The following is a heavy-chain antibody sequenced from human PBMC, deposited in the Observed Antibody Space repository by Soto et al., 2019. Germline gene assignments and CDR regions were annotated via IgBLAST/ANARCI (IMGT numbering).Heavy chain of an antibody. J-gene: IGHJ1*01. Sequence: QVHLVESGGGVVQPGTSLRVSCVGSGFTFRSYVIHWVRQAPGKGLEWVALTSYDGSDKYYGDSVRGRFTISRDNSRNTVDLQMDSLSLEDTALYYCARWGTTGGLDVWGQGTLVSVS. CDR3: ARWGTTGGLDV. CDR1: GFTFRSYV. CDR2: TSYDGSDK. D-gene: IGHD3-16*01. V-gene: IGHV3-30*19.